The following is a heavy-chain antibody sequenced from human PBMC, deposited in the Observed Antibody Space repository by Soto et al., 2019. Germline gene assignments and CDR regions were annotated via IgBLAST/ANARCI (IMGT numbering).Heavy chain of an antibody. CDR1: VFSFRDSY. Sequence: SLRLSCAGSVFSFRDSYMSWIRQAPGKGLEWVSYISRGGSVIYYADSVKGRFTISRDDAKNSLYLQMNSLRAEDTAIYYCASDSHAVDLGYWGQGTLVTVSS. CDR2: ISRGGSVI. CDR3: ASDSHAVDLGY. D-gene: IGHD3-10*01. J-gene: IGHJ4*02. V-gene: IGHV3-11*01.